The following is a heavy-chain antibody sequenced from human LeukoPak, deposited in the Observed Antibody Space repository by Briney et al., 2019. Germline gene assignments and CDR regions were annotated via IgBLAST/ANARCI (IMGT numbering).Heavy chain of an antibody. CDR2: IYYSGST. CDR3: ARDGYSGSYYDY. J-gene: IGHJ4*02. D-gene: IGHD1-26*01. Sequence: PSETLSLTCTVSGGSISSYYWSWIRQPPGKGLGWIGYIYYSGSTNYNPSLKSRGTISVDTSKNQFSLKLSSVTAADTAVYYCARDGYSGSYYDYWGQGTLVTVSS. V-gene: IGHV4-59*01. CDR1: GGSISSYY.